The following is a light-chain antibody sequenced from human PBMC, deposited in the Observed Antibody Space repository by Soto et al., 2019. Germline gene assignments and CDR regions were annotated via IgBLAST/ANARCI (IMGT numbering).Light chain of an antibody. Sequence: QSALTQPASVSGSPGQSITISCTGTSSDFGNYNLVSWYQQHPGKVPKLILFEVSKRPSGVPDRFSGSKSGNTASLTVSGLQAEDEADYYCSSYAGSNNWNVVFGGGTKLTVL. CDR2: EVS. J-gene: IGLJ2*01. CDR3: SSYAGSNNWNVV. CDR1: SSDFGNYNL. V-gene: IGLV2-8*01.